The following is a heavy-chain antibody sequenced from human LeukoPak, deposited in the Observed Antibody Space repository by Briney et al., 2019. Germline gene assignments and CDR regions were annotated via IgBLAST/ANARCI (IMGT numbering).Heavy chain of an antibody. Sequence: GRSLRLSCAASGFTFDDYAMHWVRQAPGKGLEWVSGISWNSGSIGYADSVKGRFTISRDNAKNSLYLQINSLRAEDTALYYSAKDLPPSTTWDAFDIWGQGTMVTVSS. CDR1: GFTFDDYA. J-gene: IGHJ3*02. V-gene: IGHV3-9*01. CDR3: AKDLPPSTTWDAFDI. D-gene: IGHD1-1*01. CDR2: ISWNSGSI.